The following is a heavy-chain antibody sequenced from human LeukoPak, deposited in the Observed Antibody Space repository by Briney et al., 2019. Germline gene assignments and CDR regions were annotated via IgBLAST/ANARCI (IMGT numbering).Heavy chain of an antibody. V-gene: IGHV3-48*01. CDR1: GFTFSSYS. Sequence: GGSPRLSCAASGFTFSSYSMNWVRQAPGKGLEWVSYVTGGISTIYYADSVKGRFTISRDNAKNSVYLQMNSLRLEDTAVYYCTRHGYSGYDEEYDYWGQGTLVTVSS. D-gene: IGHD5-12*01. J-gene: IGHJ4*02. CDR2: VTGGISTI. CDR3: TRHGYSGYDEEYDY.